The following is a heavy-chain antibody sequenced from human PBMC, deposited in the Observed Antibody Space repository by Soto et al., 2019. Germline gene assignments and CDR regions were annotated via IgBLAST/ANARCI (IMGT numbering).Heavy chain of an antibody. D-gene: IGHD1-26*01. J-gene: IGHJ5*02. CDR3: AKELESGATTLFQSWFDP. CDR1: GFTFSSYG. V-gene: IGHV3-30*18. Sequence: QVQLVESGGGVVQPGRSLRLSCAASGFTFSSYGMHWVRQAPGKGLEWVAVISYDGSNKYYADSVKGRFTISRDNSKNTLYLQMNSLRAEDTAVYYCAKELESGATTLFQSWFDPWGQGTLVTVSS. CDR2: ISYDGSNK.